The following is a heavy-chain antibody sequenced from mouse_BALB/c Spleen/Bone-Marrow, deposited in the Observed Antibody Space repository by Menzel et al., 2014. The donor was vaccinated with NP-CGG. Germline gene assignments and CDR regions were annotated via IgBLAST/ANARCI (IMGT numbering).Heavy chain of an antibody. CDR3: ARTGY. Sequence: VQLQQSGPELVKPGASVKMSCKASGYTFTDYYMDWVKQSHGESFEWIGRVTPYNGGTTYNQKLKGKATLTVDKSSSTAYMALNSLTSEDPAVYYCARTGYWGQGTTLTVSS. V-gene: IGHV1-19*01. CDR1: GYTFTDYY. J-gene: IGHJ2*01. CDR2: VTPYNGGT.